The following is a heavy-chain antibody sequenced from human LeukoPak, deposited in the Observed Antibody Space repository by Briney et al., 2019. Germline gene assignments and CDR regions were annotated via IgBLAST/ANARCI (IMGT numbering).Heavy chain of an antibody. J-gene: IGHJ4*02. Sequence: SETLSLTCAVYGGSFSGYYWSWIRHPPGKGLEWIGEINHSGSANYNPSLKSRVTISVDTSKNQFSLKLSSVTAADTAVYYCARGTVSWFGELADYWGQGTLVTVSS. V-gene: IGHV4-34*01. CDR2: INHSGSA. CDR3: ARGTVSWFGELADY. CDR1: GGSFSGYY. D-gene: IGHD3-10*01.